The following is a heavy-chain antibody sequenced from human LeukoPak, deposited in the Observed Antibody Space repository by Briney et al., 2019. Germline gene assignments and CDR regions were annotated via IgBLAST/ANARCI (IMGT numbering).Heavy chain of an antibody. D-gene: IGHD3-3*01. Sequence: PSETLSLTCTVSGGSISSSSYYWGWIRQPPGKGLEWIGSMYYSGSTYYNPSLKSRVTISVDTSKNQFSLKLSSVTAADTAVYYCARHTEWLPFYSWGQGTLVTVSS. CDR2: MYYSGST. CDR1: GGSISSSSYY. V-gene: IGHV4-39*01. J-gene: IGHJ5*01. CDR3: ARHTEWLPFYS.